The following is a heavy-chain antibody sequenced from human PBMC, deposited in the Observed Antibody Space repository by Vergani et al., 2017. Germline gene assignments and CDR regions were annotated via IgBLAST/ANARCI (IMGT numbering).Heavy chain of an antibody. CDR2: ISAYNGNT. CDR1: GYTFTSYG. J-gene: IGHJ5*02. D-gene: IGHD6-19*01. Sequence: QVQLVQSGAEVKKPGASVKVSCKASGYTFTSYGISWVRQAPGQGLEWMGWISAYNGNTNYSQKLQGRVTMTTDTSTSTAYMELRSLRSDDTAVYYCARDDGRSIAVTGTGWFDHWGQGTLVTVSS. V-gene: IGHV1-18*01. CDR3: ARDDGRSIAVTGTGWFDH.